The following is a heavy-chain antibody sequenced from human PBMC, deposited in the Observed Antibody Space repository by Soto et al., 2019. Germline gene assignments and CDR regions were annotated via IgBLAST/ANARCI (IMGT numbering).Heavy chain of an antibody. CDR3: AKDTYYYDRSGYYTYDH. J-gene: IGHJ4*02. V-gene: IGHV3-23*01. Sequence: PGGSLRLSCAASGFTFSNYAMKWVRQAPGKGLEWVSAITGSGASTYYADSVKGRFIISRDNSKNTLYLQMNSLRAEDTAVYYCAKDTYYYDRSGYYTYDHWGQGTQVTVSS. CDR1: GFTFSNYA. D-gene: IGHD3-22*01. CDR2: ITGSGAST.